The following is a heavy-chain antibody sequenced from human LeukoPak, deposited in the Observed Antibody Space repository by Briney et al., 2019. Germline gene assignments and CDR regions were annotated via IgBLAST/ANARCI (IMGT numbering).Heavy chain of an antibody. J-gene: IGHJ6*03. CDR2: MNPNSGNT. D-gene: IGHD5-18*01. V-gene: IGHV1-8*02. CDR3: ARAVTARGYYYYMDV. Sequence: ASVNVSCKASGYTFTSYDINWVRQATGQGLEWMGWMNPNSGNTGYAQKFQGRVTITRNTSISTAYMELSSLRSEDTAVYYCARAVTARGYYYYMDVWGKGTTVTVSS. CDR1: GYTFTSYD.